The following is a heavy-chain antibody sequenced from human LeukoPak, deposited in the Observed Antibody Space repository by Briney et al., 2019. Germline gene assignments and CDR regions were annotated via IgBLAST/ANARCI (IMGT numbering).Heavy chain of an antibody. D-gene: IGHD4-17*01. V-gene: IGHV3-7*03. J-gene: IGHJ6*02. CDR3: AREGFDDYGDYYGMDV. Sequence: GGSLRLSCAASGFTFSSYAMSWVRQAPGKGLEWVANIKEDGSEKYYMDSVKGRFTISRDNAKNSLYLQMNSLRADDTAVYYCAREGFDDYGDYYGMDVWGQGTTVTVSS. CDR1: GFTFSSYA. CDR2: IKEDGSEK.